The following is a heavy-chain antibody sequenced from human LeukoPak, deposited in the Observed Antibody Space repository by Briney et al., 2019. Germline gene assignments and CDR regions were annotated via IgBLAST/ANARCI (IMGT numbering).Heavy chain of an antibody. V-gene: IGHV3-64D*09. D-gene: IGHD2-15*01. CDR3: VRDTLYCSCGWCFATFSFDY. CDR2: ISSTGGST. Sequence: GGSPRLSCSASGFTFSNYAMHWVRQAPGKGLECISTISSTGGSTYYADSVKGRFTISRDNSKNTLYLQMSSLRPEDTAVYYCVRDTLYCSCGWCFATFSFDYWGQGTRVTVSS. J-gene: IGHJ4*02. CDR1: GFTFSNYA.